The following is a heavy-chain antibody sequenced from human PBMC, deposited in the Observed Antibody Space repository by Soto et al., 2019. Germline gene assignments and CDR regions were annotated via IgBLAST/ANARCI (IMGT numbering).Heavy chain of an antibody. CDR2: IYYSGST. Sequence: SETLSLTCTVSGVSISSYYWSWIRQPPGKGLEWIGYIYYSGSTNYNPSLKSRVTISVDTSKNQFSLKLSSVTAADTAVYYCARQGYYYDSTDYWGQGTLVTVSS. D-gene: IGHD3-22*01. J-gene: IGHJ4*02. CDR3: ARQGYYYDSTDY. V-gene: IGHV4-59*08. CDR1: GVSISSYY.